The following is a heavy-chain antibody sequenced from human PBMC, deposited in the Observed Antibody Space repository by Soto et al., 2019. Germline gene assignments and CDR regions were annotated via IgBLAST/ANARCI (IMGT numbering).Heavy chain of an antibody. Sequence: QVQLVESGGGVVQPGRSLRLSCAASGFTFSSYTMHWVRQAPGKGLEWVTIISYDGSNKYYADSVKGRFTISRDNSNNTLYLQMNSLRTEDTAVYYCARPRRYDFWSGLGDWGQGTLVTVSS. D-gene: IGHD3-3*01. J-gene: IGHJ4*02. CDR1: GFTFSSYT. CDR2: ISYDGSNK. V-gene: IGHV3-30-3*01. CDR3: ARPRRYDFWSGLGD.